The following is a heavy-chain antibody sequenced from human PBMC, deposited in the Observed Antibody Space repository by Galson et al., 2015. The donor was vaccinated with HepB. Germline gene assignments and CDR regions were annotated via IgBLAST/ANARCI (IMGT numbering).Heavy chain of an antibody. D-gene: IGHD5-12*01. CDR2: IWYDGSNK. CDR3: ARDRGYSGYDLTA. V-gene: IGHV3-33*08. J-gene: IGHJ5*02. CDR1: GFTFSSYG. Sequence: SLRLSCAASGFTFSSYGMHWVRQAPGKGLEWVAVIWYDGSNKYYADSVKGRFTISRDNSKNTLYLQMNSLRAEDTAVYYCARDRGYSGYDLTAWGQGTLVTVSS.